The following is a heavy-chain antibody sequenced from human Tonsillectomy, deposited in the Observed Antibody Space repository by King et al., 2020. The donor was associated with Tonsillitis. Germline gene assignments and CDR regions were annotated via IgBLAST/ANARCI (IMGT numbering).Heavy chain of an antibody. D-gene: IGHD3-10*01. CDR1: GFTFSSYG. CDR3: AKGMTYASGSPFWFDP. V-gene: IGHV3-30*02. J-gene: IGHJ5*02. Sequence: VQLVESGGDVVQPGGSLRLSCAASGFTFSSYGMHWVRQAPGKGLEWVAFIRYDGSNKYYADSVKGRFTISRDNSKNTVYLQVDSLRADDTAVYHCAKGMTYASGSPFWFDPWGQGTLVTVSS. CDR2: IRYDGSNK.